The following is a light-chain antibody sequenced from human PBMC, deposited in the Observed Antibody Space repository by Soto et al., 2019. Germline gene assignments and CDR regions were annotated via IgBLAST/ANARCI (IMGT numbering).Light chain of an antibody. J-gene: IGKJ5*01. CDR2: AAS. Sequence: DIQMTQSPSSVSASVGDRVTISCRASQDISNWLAWYQQKPGEAPKFLIYAASNLQSGVPSKFSVSGSGTDFTLTISSLQPEHFAVYYCQQARRFPITFGQGTRLEIK. V-gene: IGKV1-12*01. CDR3: QQARRFPIT. CDR1: QDISNW.